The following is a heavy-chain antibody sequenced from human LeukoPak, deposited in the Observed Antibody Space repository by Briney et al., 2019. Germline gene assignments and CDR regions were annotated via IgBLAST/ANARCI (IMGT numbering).Heavy chain of an antibody. CDR1: GFTVSSNY. CDR3: ARGGRPYCSNGVCYSSGPWGFDY. J-gene: IGHJ4*02. CDR2: IHSGGTT. V-gene: IGHV3-53*01. Sequence: GGSLRLSCAASGFTVSSNYMSWVRQAPGKGLEWVSVIHSGGTTYYADSAKGRFTISRDNSKNTLYLQMNSLRAEDTAVYYCARGGRPYCSNGVCYSSGPWGFDYWGQGTLVTVSS. D-gene: IGHD2-8*01.